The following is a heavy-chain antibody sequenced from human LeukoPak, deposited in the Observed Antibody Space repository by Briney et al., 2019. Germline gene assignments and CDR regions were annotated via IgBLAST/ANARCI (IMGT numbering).Heavy chain of an antibody. V-gene: IGHV3-23*01. CDR1: GFTFSSYA. CDR2: ISGSGGST. CDR3: AKGRRSSTSCSLDY. D-gene: IGHD2-2*01. Sequence: PGGSLRLSCAASGFTFSSYAMSWVRQAPGKGLEWVSAISGSGGSTYHADSVKGRFTISRDNSKNTLYLQMNSLRAEDTAVYYCAKGRRSSTSCSLDYWGQGTLVTVSS. J-gene: IGHJ4*02.